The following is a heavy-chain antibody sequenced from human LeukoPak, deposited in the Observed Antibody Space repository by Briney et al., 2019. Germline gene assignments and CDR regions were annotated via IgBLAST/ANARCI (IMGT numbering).Heavy chain of an antibody. V-gene: IGHV4-39*02. CDR3: AREDLYIAVAGAV. CDR2: IYYGGST. J-gene: IGHJ3*01. Sequence: PSETLSLTCTVSGGSISSSSYYWGWIRQPPGKGLEWIGSIYYGGSTYYNPSLKSRVTISVDTSKNQFSLKLSSVTAADTAVYYCAREDLYIAVAGAVWGQGTMVTVSS. CDR1: GGSISSSSYY. D-gene: IGHD6-19*01.